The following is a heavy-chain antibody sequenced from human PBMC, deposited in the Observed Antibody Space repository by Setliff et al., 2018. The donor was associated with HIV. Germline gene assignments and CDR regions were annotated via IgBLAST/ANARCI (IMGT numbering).Heavy chain of an antibody. V-gene: IGHV3-7*03. Sequence: GGSLRLSCAASGFSFSTYWMSWVRQAPGRGLEWVANIKQDGSEKYYMASVRGRFTISRDNAKNSLYLQMNSLRADDTAVYYCARDWSSSPLCRDNFDYWGQGTLVTVSS. CDR3: ARDWSSSPLCRDNFDY. CDR2: IKQDGSEK. D-gene: IGHD6-6*01. J-gene: IGHJ4*02. CDR1: GFSFSTYW.